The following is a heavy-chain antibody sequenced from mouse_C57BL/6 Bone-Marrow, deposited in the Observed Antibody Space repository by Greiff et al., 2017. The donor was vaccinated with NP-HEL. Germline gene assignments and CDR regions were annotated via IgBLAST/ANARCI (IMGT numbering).Heavy chain of an antibody. CDR3: ARNSDYYGSQVLTT. V-gene: IGHV2-9-1*01. CDR2: IWTGGGT. Sequence: VKLVESGPGLVAPSQSLSTTCTVSGFSLTSYAISWVRQPPGKGLEWLGVIWTGGGTNYNSALKSRLSISKDNSKSQVFLKMNSLQTDDTARYYCARNSDYYGSQVLTTWGQGTLVTVSA. D-gene: IGHD1-1*01. J-gene: IGHJ3*01. CDR1: GFSLTSYA.